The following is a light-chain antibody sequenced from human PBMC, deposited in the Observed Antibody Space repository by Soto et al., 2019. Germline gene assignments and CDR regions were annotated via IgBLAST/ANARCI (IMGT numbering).Light chain of an antibody. CDR1: QSIGTW. CDR2: DAS. V-gene: IGKV1-5*01. CDR3: QPYNSYSRA. Sequence: DIQMTQSPSTLSASVGDRVTITCRASQSIGTWLAWYQHKPGRAPKLLIYDASTLEGGVPSRFSGSRSGTEFTFTISILQPDDFATYYCQPYNSYSRAFGQGTKVEIK. J-gene: IGKJ1*01.